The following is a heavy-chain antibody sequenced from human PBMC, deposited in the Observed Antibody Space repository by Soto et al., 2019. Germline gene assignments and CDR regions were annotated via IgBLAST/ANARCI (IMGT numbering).Heavy chain of an antibody. J-gene: IGHJ4*02. CDR2: INHSGST. CDR1: GGSFSGDY. Sequence: TGTRALTGAGYGGSFSGDYWNGIRQPPGTGLEWIGEINHSGSTNYNPSLKSRVTISVDTSKNQFSLKLTSVTAADTAVYYCARDKITGIFDYWGQGTLVTVS. V-gene: IGHV4-34*01. CDR3: ARDKITGIFDY. D-gene: IGHD2-8*02.